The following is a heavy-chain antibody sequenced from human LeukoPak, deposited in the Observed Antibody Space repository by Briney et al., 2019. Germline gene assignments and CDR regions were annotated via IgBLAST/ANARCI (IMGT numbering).Heavy chain of an antibody. D-gene: IGHD1-26*01. CDR1: GGTFISYA. CDR3: ATAPSIEWELLPLGRRYYYYYGMDV. V-gene: IGHV1-69*06. J-gene: IGHJ6*02. CDR2: IIPIFGTA. Sequence: ASVKVSCKASGGTFISYAISWVRQAPGQGLEWMGGIIPIFGTANYAQKFQGRVTMTEDTSTDTAYMELSSLRSEDTAVYYCATAPSIEWELLPLGRRYYYYYGMDVWGQGTTVTVSS.